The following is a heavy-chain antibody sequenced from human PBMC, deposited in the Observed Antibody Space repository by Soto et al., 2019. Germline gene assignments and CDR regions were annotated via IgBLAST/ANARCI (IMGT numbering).Heavy chain of an antibody. CDR1: GGSISSGGYY. CDR3: TPQEAATGWFDP. CDR2: IYYSGST. V-gene: IGHV4-31*03. J-gene: IGHJ5*02. Sequence: QVQLQESGPGLVKPSQTLSLTCTVSGGSISSGGYYWSWIRQHPGKGLEWIGYIYYSGSTYYNPSLKSRVTISVDTSKNQFSLNLSSVTAADTAVYYCTPQEAATGWFDPWGQGTLVTVSS. D-gene: IGHD2-15*01.